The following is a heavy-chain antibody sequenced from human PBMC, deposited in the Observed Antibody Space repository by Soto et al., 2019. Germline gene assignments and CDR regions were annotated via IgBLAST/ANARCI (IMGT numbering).Heavy chain of an antibody. CDR2: IYTGGST. V-gene: IGHV3-53*01. D-gene: IGHD6-13*01. Sequence: GGSLRLSCAAYGFTASTNYMSWVRQSPVKGLEWVSVIYTGGSTYYADSVKGRFTISRDNSKNRLFLQMSSLRAEDTAIYYCAKCMGSSWIGVIDNWGQGTLVTVSS. J-gene: IGHJ4*02. CDR1: GFTASTNY. CDR3: AKCMGSSWIGVIDN.